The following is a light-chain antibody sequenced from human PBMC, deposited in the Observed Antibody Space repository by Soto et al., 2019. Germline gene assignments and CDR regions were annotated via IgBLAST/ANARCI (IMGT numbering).Light chain of an antibody. V-gene: IGLV2-14*01. Sequence: QSALTQPASVSGSPGQSITISCTGTSSDVGGYNYVSWYQQHPGKAPKLMIYDVSNRPSGVSNSFSGSKSGNTASLTISGLQAEDDADYYSSSYTSSSTLVVFGGGTQLTVL. CDR3: SSYTSSSTLVV. J-gene: IGLJ2*01. CDR1: SSDVGGYNY. CDR2: DVS.